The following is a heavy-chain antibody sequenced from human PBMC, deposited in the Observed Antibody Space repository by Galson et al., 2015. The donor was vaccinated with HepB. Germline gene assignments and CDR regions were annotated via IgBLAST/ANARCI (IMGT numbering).Heavy chain of an antibody. V-gene: IGHV3-33*08. CDR3: ARLSFLIAFDI. CDR1: GFTFSSYG. CDR2: IWYDGSNK. J-gene: IGHJ3*02. Sequence: SLRLSCAASGFTFSSYGMHWVRQAPGKGLEWVAVIWYDGSNKYYADSVKGRFTISRDNSKNTLYLQMNSLRAEDTAVYYCARLSFLIAFDIWGQGTMVTVSS. D-gene: IGHD2/OR15-2a*01.